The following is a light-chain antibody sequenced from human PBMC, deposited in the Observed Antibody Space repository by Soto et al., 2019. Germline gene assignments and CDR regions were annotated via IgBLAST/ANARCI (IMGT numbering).Light chain of an antibody. CDR1: QSVSSN. J-gene: IGKJ1*01. CDR3: QQYNNWPSWT. V-gene: IGKV3-15*01. CDR2: VAS. Sequence: EIVMTQSPATLSVSPGERATLSCRASQSVSSNLAWYQQKPGQAPRLLIYVASTRATGIPARFSGSGSGTEFTLTISSLQSEDFAVYYCQQYNNWPSWTFGQGTKVEMK.